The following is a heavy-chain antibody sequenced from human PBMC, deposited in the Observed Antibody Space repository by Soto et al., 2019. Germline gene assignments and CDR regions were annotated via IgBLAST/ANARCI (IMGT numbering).Heavy chain of an antibody. V-gene: IGHV4-59*01. Sequence: QVQLQESGPGLVKPSETLSLTCTVSGGSISSYYWSWIRQPPGKGLEWIGYIYYSGSTNYNPSLKSRVTISVDTSKNQFSLKLSSVTAADTAVYYCARLPPYGDYDLAWGQGTLVTVSS. CDR1: GGSISSYY. CDR2: IYYSGST. CDR3: ARLPPYGDYDLA. J-gene: IGHJ4*02. D-gene: IGHD4-17*01.